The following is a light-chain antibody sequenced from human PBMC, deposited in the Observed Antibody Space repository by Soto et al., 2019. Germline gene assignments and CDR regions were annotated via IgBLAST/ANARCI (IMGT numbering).Light chain of an antibody. Sequence: QSVLTQPPSVSGAPGQRVTISCTGTSSNIWANYAVHWYQQHPGTGPRLLIYGNNRPPSGVPYPFSGSRSGSSASLAITGLQPEDEADYYCQSYDTSVTGSWVFGGGTKLTVL. CDR3: QSYDTSVTGSWV. J-gene: IGLJ3*02. CDR2: GNN. V-gene: IGLV1-40*01. CDR1: SSNIWANYA.